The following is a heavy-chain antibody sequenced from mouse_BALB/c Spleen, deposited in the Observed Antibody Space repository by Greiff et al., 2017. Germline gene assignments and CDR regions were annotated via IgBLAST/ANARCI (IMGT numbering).Heavy chain of an antibody. CDR2: ISSGGSYT. CDR1: GFTFSSYG. V-gene: IGHV5-6*01. D-gene: IGHD4-1*01. CDR3: ARRTGSYYGMDY. J-gene: IGHJ4*01. Sequence: DVHLVESGGDLVKPGGSLKLSCAASGFTFSSYGMSWVRQTPDKRLEWVATISSGGSYTYYPDSVQGRFTISRDNAKNTLYLQMSSLKSEDTAMYYCARRTGSYYGMDYWGQGTSVTVSS.